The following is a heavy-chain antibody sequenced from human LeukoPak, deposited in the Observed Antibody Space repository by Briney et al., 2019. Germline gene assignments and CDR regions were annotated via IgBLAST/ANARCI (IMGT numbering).Heavy chain of an antibody. D-gene: IGHD4-11*01. CDR2: IYYSGST. CDR3: ARSIPLDV. CDR1: GGSISSSSYY. Sequence: SETLSLTCTVSGGSISSSSYYWGWIRQPPGKGLEWIGSIYYSGSTYYNPSLKSRVTISVDTSKNQFSLKLSSVTAADTAVYYCARSIPLDVWGQGTTVTVS. V-gene: IGHV4-39*07. J-gene: IGHJ6*02.